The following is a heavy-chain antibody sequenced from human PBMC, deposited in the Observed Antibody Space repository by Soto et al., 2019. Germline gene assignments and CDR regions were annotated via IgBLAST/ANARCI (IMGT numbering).Heavy chain of an antibody. Sequence: ASVKVSCKASGYTFTSYAMHWVRQAPGQRLEWMGWINAGNGNTKYSQKFQGRVTITRDTSASTAYMELSSLRSEDTAVYYCARMDVDVEGSYYYDGMDVWGQGTTVTVAS. CDR3: ARMDVDVEGSYYYDGMDV. CDR1: GYTFTSYA. J-gene: IGHJ6*02. D-gene: IGHD3-10*01. V-gene: IGHV1-3*01. CDR2: INAGNGNT.